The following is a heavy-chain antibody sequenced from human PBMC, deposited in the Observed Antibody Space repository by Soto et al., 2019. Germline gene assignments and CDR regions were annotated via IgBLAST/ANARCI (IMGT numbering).Heavy chain of an antibody. Sequence: SETLSLTCTVSGGSIRSGSHYWSWILQHPGKGLEWNGYIYYSGSTYYNPTLKSRITTSISTSRNQFDLKLTSLTAADTAVYYCAREGGDGIDYWGQGTLVTVSS. CDR3: AREGGDGIDY. J-gene: IGHJ4*02. CDR1: GGSIRSGSHY. V-gene: IGHV4-31*03. D-gene: IGHD3-16*01. CDR2: IYYSGST.